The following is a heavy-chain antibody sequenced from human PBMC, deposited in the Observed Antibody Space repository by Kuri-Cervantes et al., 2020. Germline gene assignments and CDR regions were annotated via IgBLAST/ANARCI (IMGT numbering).Heavy chain of an antibody. D-gene: IGHD3-16*01. V-gene: IGHV1-69*06. CDR1: RGSFSSYA. CDR3: ARGIYDGANLFFDF. J-gene: IGHJ4*02. Sequence: SVPVPRLPSRGSFSSYAISWVRQAPGQGLEWMGGIIPIFGTANYAQKFQGPVTITADKSARTAYMELDSLGAEETAVYYCARGIYDGANLFFDFWGQGTLVTVSS. CDR2: IIPIFGTA.